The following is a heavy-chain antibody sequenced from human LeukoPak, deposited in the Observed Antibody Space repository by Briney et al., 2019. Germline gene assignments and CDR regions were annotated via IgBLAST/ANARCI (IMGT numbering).Heavy chain of an antibody. Sequence: SETLSLTCAVYGGSFSGYYWSWIRQPPGKGLEWIGYVYYSGSTNYNPSLKSRVTISADTSKNQFSLRLRSVTAADTAVYYCARGLNNRKSGRRFDVFVIWGQGTMVTVSS. J-gene: IGHJ3*02. CDR1: GGSFSGYY. V-gene: IGHV4-59*01. CDR3: ARGLNNRKSGRRFDVFVI. D-gene: IGHD1-14*01. CDR2: VYYSGST.